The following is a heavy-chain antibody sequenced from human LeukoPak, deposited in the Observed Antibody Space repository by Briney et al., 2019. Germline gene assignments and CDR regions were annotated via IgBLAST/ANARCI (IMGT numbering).Heavy chain of an antibody. CDR2: IWYDGSNK. Sequence: GGSPRLSCAASGFTFNNYGMHWVRQAPGKGLEWVAVIWYDGSNKYYADSVKGRFTISRDNSKNTLYLQMNSLRAEDTAVYYCARRVADAFDIWGQGTMVTVSS. V-gene: IGHV3-33*01. J-gene: IGHJ3*02. CDR3: ARRVADAFDI. CDR1: GFTFNNYG.